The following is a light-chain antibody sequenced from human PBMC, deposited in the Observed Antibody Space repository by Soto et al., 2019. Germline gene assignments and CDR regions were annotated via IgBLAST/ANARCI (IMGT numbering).Light chain of an antibody. V-gene: IGLV1-44*01. CDR2: SSN. CDR3: AAWDDSLNGVV. Sequence: QTVLTQPPSASGTPGQRVTISCSGSSSNIGSTSVTWYQQLPGTAPKLLMYSSNQRPSGVPDRFSGSKSGTSASLAISGLQSEDEADYYCAAWDDSLNGVVFGGGTKLTVL. CDR1: SSNIGSTS. J-gene: IGLJ2*01.